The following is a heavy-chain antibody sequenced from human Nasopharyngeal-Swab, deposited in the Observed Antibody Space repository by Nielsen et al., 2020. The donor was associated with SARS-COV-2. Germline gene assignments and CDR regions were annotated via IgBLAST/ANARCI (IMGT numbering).Heavy chain of an antibody. V-gene: IGHV4-34*01. Sequence: WIRQPPGKGLEWIGEINHSGSTNYNPSLKSRVTISVGTSKNQFSLKLSSVTAADTAVYYCARPTPLGYYYGMDVWGQGTTVTVSS. CDR3: ARPTPLGYYYGMDV. CDR2: INHSGST. J-gene: IGHJ6*02.